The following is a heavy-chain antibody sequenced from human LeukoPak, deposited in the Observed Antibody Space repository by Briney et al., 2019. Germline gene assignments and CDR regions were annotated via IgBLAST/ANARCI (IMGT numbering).Heavy chain of an antibody. CDR3: AKGSIDWYYFDY. Sequence: GGSLRLSCAASGFTFSNYWMHWVRQAPGKGLVGVSRINNDGSNTNYADSVKGRFTISRDNAKDTLYLQMNSLRAEDTAVYYCAKGSIDWYYFDYWGQGTLVTVSS. V-gene: IGHV3-74*01. CDR2: INNDGSNT. J-gene: IGHJ4*02. CDR1: GFTFSNYW. D-gene: IGHD3-9*01.